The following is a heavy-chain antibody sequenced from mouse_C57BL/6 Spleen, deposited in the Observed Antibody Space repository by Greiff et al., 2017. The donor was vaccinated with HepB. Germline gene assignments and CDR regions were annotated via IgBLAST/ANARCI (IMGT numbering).Heavy chain of an antibody. J-gene: IGHJ2*01. CDR1: GYTFTDYE. Sequence: VQLQQSGAELVRPGASVTLSCKASGYTFTDYEMHWVKQTPVHGLEWIGAIDPETGGTAYNQKFKGKAILTADNSSSTAYMELRSLTSEDSAVYYCTRGTGHFDYWGQGTTLTVSS. D-gene: IGHD4-1*01. CDR3: TRGTGHFDY. CDR2: IDPETGGT. V-gene: IGHV1-15*01.